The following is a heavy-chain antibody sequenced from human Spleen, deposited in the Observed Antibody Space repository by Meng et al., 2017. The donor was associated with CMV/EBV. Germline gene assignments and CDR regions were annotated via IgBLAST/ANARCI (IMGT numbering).Heavy chain of an antibody. CDR1: QYTFIDHH. CDR2: INPNSGDT. Sequence: ASVKVSCKASQYTFIDHHMHWVRQAPGQGLEWMGWINPNSGDTNYAQKFQGRVTMTRDTSISTAYMELSRLRSDDTAVYYCARGVEPGTWWFDPWGQGTLVTVSS. V-gene: IGHV1-2*02. J-gene: IGHJ5*02. CDR3: ARGVEPGTWWFDP. D-gene: IGHD1/OR15-1a*01.